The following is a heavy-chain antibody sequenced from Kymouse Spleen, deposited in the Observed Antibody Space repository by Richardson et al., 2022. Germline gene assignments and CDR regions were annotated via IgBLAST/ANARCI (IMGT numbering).Heavy chain of an antibody. CDR3: ARDDILTGYYRISYYYYYYGMDV. CDR1: GYTFTSYG. Sequence: QVQLVQSGAEVKKPGASVKVSCKASGYTFTSYGISWVRQAPGQGLEWMGWISAYNGNTNYAQKLQGRVTMTTDTSTSTAYMELRSLRSDDTAVYYCARDDILTGYYRISYYYYYYGMDVWGQGTTVTVSS. CDR2: ISAYNGNT. V-gene: IGHV1-18*01. J-gene: IGHJ6*02. D-gene: IGHD3-9*01.